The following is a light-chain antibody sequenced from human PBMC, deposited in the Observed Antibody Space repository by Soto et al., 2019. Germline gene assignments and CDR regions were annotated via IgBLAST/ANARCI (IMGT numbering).Light chain of an antibody. CDR3: CSYGGSYTFPYV. V-gene: IGLV1-40*01. CDR1: SSNIGSNYD. CDR2: VND. Sequence: QSVLTQPPSVSGAPGQRVTISCTGSSSNIGSNYDVQWYQLLPGTAPKLLIYVNDNRPSGVPDRFSGSKSGNTASLTISGLQAEDEADYYCCSYGGSYTFPYVFGTGTKLTVL. J-gene: IGLJ1*01.